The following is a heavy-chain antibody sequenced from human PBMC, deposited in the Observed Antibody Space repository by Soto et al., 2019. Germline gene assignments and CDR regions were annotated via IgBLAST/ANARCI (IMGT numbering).Heavy chain of an antibody. J-gene: IGHJ6*02. V-gene: IGHV1-3*01. Sequence: VASVKVSCKASGYTFTSYAMHWVRQAPGQRLEWMGWINAGNGNTKYSQKFQGRVTITRDTSASTAYMELSSLRSEDTAVYYCAREMPRIWYQPLNSPLSYYYGMDVWGQGTTATVSS. CDR3: AREMPRIWYQPLNSPLSYYYGMDV. CDR2: INAGNGNT. D-gene: IGHD2-2*01. CDR1: GYTFTSYA.